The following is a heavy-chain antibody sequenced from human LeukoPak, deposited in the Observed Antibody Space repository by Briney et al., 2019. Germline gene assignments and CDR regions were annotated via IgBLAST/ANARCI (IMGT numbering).Heavy chain of an antibody. V-gene: IGHV1-46*01. CDR2: INPSGGST. CDR1: GYSFTSYY. D-gene: IGHD1-7*01. CDR3: ARAYNWNYGILYYFDY. Sequence: ASVKVSCKTSGYSFTSYYIHWVRQAPGQGLEWMGIINPSGGSTSYAQKFQDTVTMTRDMSTSTVYMELSSLRSEDTAVYYCARAYNWNYGILYYFDYWGQGTLDTVSS. J-gene: IGHJ4*02.